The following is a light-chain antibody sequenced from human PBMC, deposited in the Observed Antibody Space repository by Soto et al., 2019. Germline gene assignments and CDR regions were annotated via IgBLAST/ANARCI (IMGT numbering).Light chain of an antibody. CDR2: GAS. CDR3: QQYGSSPRT. V-gene: IGKV3-20*01. Sequence: EIVLTQSPGTLSLSPGERATLSCRASQSVSSSTYVAWYQQKPGQAPRLLIYGASSRATGIPDRFSGSGSGTDFTLTISRLELGDFAVYYGQQYGSSPRTLGQGTKVEIK. J-gene: IGKJ1*01. CDR1: QSVSSSTY.